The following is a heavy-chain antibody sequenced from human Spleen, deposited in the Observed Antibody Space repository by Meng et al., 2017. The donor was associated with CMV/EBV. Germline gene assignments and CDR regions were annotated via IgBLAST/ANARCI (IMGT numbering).Heavy chain of an antibody. CDR3: ARGTGIFDY. J-gene: IGHJ4*02. CDR1: GYTFSSHG. CDR2: ISTSITST. V-gene: IGHV1-18*04. D-gene: IGHD7-27*01. Sequence: VSCRGSGYTFSSHGITWVRQDPGQGLEWMGWISTSITSTNYAQRLEGRVTMTTDRSTTTAYLELKSLRYDDTAVYFCARGTGIFDYWGQGTLVTVSS.